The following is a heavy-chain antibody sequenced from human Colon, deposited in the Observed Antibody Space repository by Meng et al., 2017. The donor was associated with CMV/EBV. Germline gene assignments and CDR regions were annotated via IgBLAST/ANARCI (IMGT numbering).Heavy chain of an antibody. D-gene: IGHD2-2*01. CDR2: INWNGESI. CDR1: GFTFHDYG. V-gene: IGHV3-20*04. CDR3: ARAISAARRNYFGMDV. J-gene: IGHJ6*02. Sequence: GESLKISCTASGFTFHDYGMNWVRRVPGKGLEWVSGINWNGESIGYADSVKGRFTVSSDNAGKSLNLQMNSLTAEDTASYYCARAISAARRNYFGMDVWGQGTTVTVSS.